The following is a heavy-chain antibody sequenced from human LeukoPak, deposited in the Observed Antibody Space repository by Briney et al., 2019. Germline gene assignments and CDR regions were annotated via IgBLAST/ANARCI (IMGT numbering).Heavy chain of an antibody. J-gene: IGHJ6*03. V-gene: IGHV4-59*01. D-gene: IGHD3-3*01. CDR2: IYYSGST. Sequence: WETLSLTCTVSGGSISSYYWSWIRQPPGKGLEWIGYIYYSGSTNYNPSLKSRVTISVDTSKNQFSLKLSSVTAADTAVYYCARDRTIFGVVNYMDVWGKGTTVTVSS. CDR1: GGSISSYY. CDR3: ARDRTIFGVVNYMDV.